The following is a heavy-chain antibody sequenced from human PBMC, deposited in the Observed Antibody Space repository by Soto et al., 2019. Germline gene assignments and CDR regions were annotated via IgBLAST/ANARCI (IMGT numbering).Heavy chain of an antibody. CDR1: GFTFDDYT. D-gene: IGHD6-19*01. V-gene: IGHV3-43*01. CDR2: ISWDGGST. J-gene: IGHJ4*02. Sequence: GGSLRLSCAASGFTFDDYTMHWVRQAPGKGLEWVSLISWDGGSTYYADSVKGRFTIYRDNSKNSLYLQMNSLRTEDTALYYCAKDIRARAVADTVVDYWGQGTLVTVSS. CDR3: AKDIRARAVADTVVDY.